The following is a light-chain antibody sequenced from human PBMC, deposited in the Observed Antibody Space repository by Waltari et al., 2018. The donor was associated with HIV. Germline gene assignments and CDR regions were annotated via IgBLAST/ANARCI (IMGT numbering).Light chain of an antibody. CDR3: QQYGTSRA. CDR2: GAS. CDR1: KSISSSY. V-gene: IGKV3-20*01. Sequence: EIVLTQSPGTLSLSPGERATLSCRASKSISSSYLAWYQQKPGQSPRLLIDGASSRATGIPDRCSGSGSGTDFTLTVSRLEPEDFAVYYCQQYGTSRAFGQGTKVEIK. J-gene: IGKJ1*01.